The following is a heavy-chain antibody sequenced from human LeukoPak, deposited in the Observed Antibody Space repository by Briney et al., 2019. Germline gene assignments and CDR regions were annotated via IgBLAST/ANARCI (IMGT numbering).Heavy chain of an antibody. CDR3: ARVGYYDSSVRAQYYFDY. CDR2: ISAYNGNT. Sequence: ASVKVSFKASGYTFTSYGISWVRQAPGQGLEWMGWISAYNGNTNYAQKLQGRVTMTTDTSTSTAYMELRSLRSDDTAVYYCARVGYYDSSVRAQYYFDYWGQGTLVTVSS. D-gene: IGHD3-22*01. CDR1: GYTFTSYG. J-gene: IGHJ4*02. V-gene: IGHV1-18*01.